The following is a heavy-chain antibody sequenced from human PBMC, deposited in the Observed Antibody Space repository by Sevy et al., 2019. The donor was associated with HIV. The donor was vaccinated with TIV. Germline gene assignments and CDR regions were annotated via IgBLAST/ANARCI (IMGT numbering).Heavy chain of an antibody. CDR3: ARGLSVVPTTGVWFDP. J-gene: IGHJ5*02. CDR1: GYTFSSYG. V-gene: IGHV1-18*01. Sequence: ASVKVSCKASGYTFSSYGITWVRQVPGQGLAWMGWTGAYNNNKNYEPRFQGRVTMTRDTSTGTAYMELTSLIFDDTAVYYCARGLSVVPTTGVWFDPWGQGTLVTVSS. D-gene: IGHD2-2*01. CDR2: TGAYNNNK.